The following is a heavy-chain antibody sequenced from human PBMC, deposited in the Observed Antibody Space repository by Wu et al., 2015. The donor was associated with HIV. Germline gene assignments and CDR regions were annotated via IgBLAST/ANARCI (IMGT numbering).Heavy chain of an antibody. Sequence: QVQLVQSGGEVKKPGASVKVSCKASGYSFRSYGISWVRQAPGQGLEWVGWISAYNGNTDYAQKLLGRVTMTTDTSTNTAYLDLRSLRADDTAVYYCTRGSNSWASDIWGQGDKGHRLL. CDR1: GYSFRSYG. V-gene: IGHV1-18*04. D-gene: IGHD4-11*01. CDR3: TRGSNSWASDI. J-gene: IGHJ3*02. CDR2: ISAYNGNT.